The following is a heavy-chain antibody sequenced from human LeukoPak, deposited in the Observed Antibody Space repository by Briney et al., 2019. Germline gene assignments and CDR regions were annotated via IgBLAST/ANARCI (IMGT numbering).Heavy chain of an antibody. D-gene: IGHD5-18*01. Sequence: GGSLRLSCAASGFTFSSYAMSWVRQAPGKGLEWVSAISGSGGSTYYADSAKGRFTISRDNSKNTLYLQMNSLRAEDTAVYYCAKDRGYSFIFDYWGQGTLVTVSS. V-gene: IGHV3-23*01. CDR1: GFTFSSYA. CDR3: AKDRGYSFIFDY. J-gene: IGHJ4*02. CDR2: ISGSGGST.